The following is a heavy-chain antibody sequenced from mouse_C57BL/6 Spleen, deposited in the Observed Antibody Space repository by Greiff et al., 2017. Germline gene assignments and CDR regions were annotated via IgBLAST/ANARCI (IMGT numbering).Heavy chain of an antibody. V-gene: IGHV1-62-2*01. CDR2: FYPGSGSI. CDR1: GYTFTEYT. Sequence: QVHVKQSGAELVKPGASVKLSCKASGYTFTEYTIHWVKQRSGQGLEWIGWFYPGSGSIKYNEKFKDKATLTADKSSSTVYMELSRLTSEDSAVYFCARHEDPLGAMDYWGQGTSVTVSS. CDR3: ARHEDPLGAMDY. J-gene: IGHJ4*01.